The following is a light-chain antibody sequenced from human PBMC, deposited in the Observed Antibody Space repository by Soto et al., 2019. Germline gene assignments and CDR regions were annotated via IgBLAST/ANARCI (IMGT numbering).Light chain of an antibody. V-gene: IGKV3-20*01. CDR1: QSVSASY. Sequence: EIVLTQSPGTLSLSPGERATLSCRASQSVSASYLAWYQHKHGQAPRLLIFGASNRATGIPDRFSGSGSGTDFTLTISRLEPEDFAVYYCQQYGRSPPNTFGQGTKLEIK. CDR3: QQYGRSPPNT. CDR2: GAS. J-gene: IGKJ2*01.